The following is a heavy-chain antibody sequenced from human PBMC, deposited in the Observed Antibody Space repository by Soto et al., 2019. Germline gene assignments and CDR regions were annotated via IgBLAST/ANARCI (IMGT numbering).Heavy chain of an antibody. D-gene: IGHD3-10*01. CDR2: GYYSGST. CDR1: GTSIRGHF. V-gene: IGHV4-59*11. J-gene: IGHJ5*02. Sequence: SETLSLTCTVSGTSIRGHFWSWMRQPPGKGLEWIGYGYYSGSTLYNPSLKSRVTISLDTSKNHFSLRLNSVTSADTAVYYCARGVYLSLVRTGWFDPWGQGTLVTVSS. CDR3: ARGVYLSLVRTGWFDP.